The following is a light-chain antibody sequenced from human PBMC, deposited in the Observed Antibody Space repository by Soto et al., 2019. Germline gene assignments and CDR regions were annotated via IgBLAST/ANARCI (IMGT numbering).Light chain of an antibody. CDR3: QHYNSYRA. CDR2: KAS. J-gene: IGKJ1*01. V-gene: IGKV1-5*03. Sequence: DIQMTQSPSTLSGSVGDRVTITCRASQTISSWLAWYQQKPGKAPKLLIYKASTLKGGVPSRFSGSGSGTEFTLTISSLQPDDFATYYCQHYNSYRAFGQGTKVDIK. CDR1: QTISSW.